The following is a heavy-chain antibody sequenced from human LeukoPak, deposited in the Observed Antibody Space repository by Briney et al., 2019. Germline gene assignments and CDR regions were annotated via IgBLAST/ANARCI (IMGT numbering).Heavy chain of an antibody. Sequence: PSETLPLTCTVSGGSISSYHWSWIRQPAGKGLEWIGHIHTSGSTNYNPSLKSRVTMSVDTSKNQFSLKLSSVTVADTAVYYCARGVWVFVDSVYYYDSSGYPWYFDLWGRATLVTVPS. CDR1: GGSISSYH. CDR2: IHTSGST. J-gene: IGHJ2*01. CDR3: ARGVWVFVDSVYYYDSSGYPWYFDL. D-gene: IGHD3-22*01. V-gene: IGHV4-4*07.